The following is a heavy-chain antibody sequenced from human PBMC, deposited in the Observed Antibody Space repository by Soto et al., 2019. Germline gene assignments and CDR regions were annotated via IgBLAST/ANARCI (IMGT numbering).Heavy chain of an antibody. D-gene: IGHD2-2*01. CDR3: AKAKSSVPAAISFDY. CDR2: ISWNSGSI. Sequence: GGSLRLSCAASGFTFDDYAMHWVRQAPGKGLEWVSGISWNSGSIGYADSVKGRFTISRDNAKNSLYLQMNSLRAEDTALYYCAKAKSSVPAAISFDYWGQGTLVTVSS. J-gene: IGHJ4*02. CDR1: GFTFDDYA. V-gene: IGHV3-9*01.